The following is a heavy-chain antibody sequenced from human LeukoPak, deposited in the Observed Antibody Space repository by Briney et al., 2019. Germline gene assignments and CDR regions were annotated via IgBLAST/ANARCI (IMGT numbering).Heavy chain of an antibody. CDR3: AKDNGALVVVPAANFDY. J-gene: IGHJ4*02. Sequence: PGTSLRLSCAASGFTFSSYGMHWVRQAPGKGLEWVAVISYDGSNKYYADSVKGRFTISRDNSKNTLYLQMNSLRAEDTAVYYCAKDNGALVVVPAANFDYWGQGTLV. CDR2: ISYDGSNK. CDR1: GFTFSSYG. V-gene: IGHV3-30*18. D-gene: IGHD2-2*01.